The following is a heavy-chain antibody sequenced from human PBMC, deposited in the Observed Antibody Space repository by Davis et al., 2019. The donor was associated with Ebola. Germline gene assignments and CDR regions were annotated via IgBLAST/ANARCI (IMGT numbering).Heavy chain of an antibody. D-gene: IGHD2-2*01. V-gene: IGHV3-33*01. Sequence: PGGSLRLSCAASGFTFSSYGMHWVRQAPGKGLEWVAVIWYDGSNKYYADSVKGRFTISRDNSKNTLYLQMNSLRAEDTAVYYCAREVAPAALDYWGQGTLVTVSS. CDR3: AREVAPAALDY. CDR2: IWYDGSNK. CDR1: GFTFSSYG. J-gene: IGHJ4*02.